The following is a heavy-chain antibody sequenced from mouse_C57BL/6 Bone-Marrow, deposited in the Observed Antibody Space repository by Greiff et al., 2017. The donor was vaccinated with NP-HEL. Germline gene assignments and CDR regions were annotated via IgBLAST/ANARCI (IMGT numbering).Heavy chain of an antibody. V-gene: IGHV1-80*01. CDR1: GYAFSSYW. J-gene: IGHJ4*01. Sequence: QVQLKESGAELVKPGASVKISCKASGYAFSSYWMNWVKQRPGKGLEWIGQIYPGDGDTNYNGKFKGKATLTADKSSSTAYMQLSSLTSEDSAVYFCARGCYYGSSYAMDYWGQGTSVTVSS. D-gene: IGHD1-1*01. CDR3: ARGCYYGSSYAMDY. CDR2: IYPGDGDT.